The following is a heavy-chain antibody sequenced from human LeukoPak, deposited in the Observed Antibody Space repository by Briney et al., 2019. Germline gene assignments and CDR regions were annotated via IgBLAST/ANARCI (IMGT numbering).Heavy chain of an antibody. CDR1: DGSFSGYY. D-gene: IGHD6-13*01. J-gene: IGHJ3*02. Sequence: PSETLSLTCAVYDGSFSGYYWSWIRQPPGKGLEWIGSIYYSGSTYYNPSLKSRVTISVDTSKNQFSLKLSSVTAADTAVYYCARPAFPSIASMGAFDIWGQGTMVTVSS. CDR2: IYYSGST. V-gene: IGHV4-34*01. CDR3: ARPAFPSIASMGAFDI.